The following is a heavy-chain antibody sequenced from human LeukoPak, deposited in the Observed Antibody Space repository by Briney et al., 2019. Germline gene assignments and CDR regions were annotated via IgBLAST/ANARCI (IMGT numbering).Heavy chain of an antibody. CDR2: MNPNSGNT. CDR3: ARGAPVLRFLEWLGDAFDI. D-gene: IGHD3-3*01. CDR1: GYTFTSYD. Sequence: ASVKVSCKASGYTFTSYDINWVRQATGQGLEWMGWMNPNSGNTGYAQKFQGRVTITRNTSISTAYMELSSLRSEDTAVYYCARGAPVLRFLEWLGDAFDIWGQGAMVTVSS. V-gene: IGHV1-8*03. J-gene: IGHJ3*02.